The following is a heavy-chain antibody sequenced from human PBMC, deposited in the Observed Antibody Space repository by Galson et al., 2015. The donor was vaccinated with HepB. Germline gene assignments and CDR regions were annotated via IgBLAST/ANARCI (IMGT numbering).Heavy chain of an antibody. Sequence: SLRLSCAASGFGFCDDWMNWVRQAPGKGLQWVANIDKGGCEKYHVDPVMGRFTISRDNAKNSLYLQMNSLRAEDTAVYYCARAYCRSANCYDRDSGYQGIAFDVWGRGTLVTVSS. D-gene: IGHD2-2*01. CDR1: GFGFCDDW. CDR2: IDKGGCEK. CDR3: ARAYCRSANCYDRDSGYQGIAFDV. J-gene: IGHJ3*01. V-gene: IGHV3-7*01.